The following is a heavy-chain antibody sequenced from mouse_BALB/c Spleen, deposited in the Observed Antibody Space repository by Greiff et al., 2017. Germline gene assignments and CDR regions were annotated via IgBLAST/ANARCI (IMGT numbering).Heavy chain of an antibody. Sequence: EVKLMESGGGLVKPGGSLKLSCAASGFTFSDYYMYWVRQTPEKRLEWVATISDGGSYTYYPDSVKGRFTISRDNAKNNLYLQMSSLKSEDTAMYYCARDKDGNSAWFAYWGQGTLVTVSA. J-gene: IGHJ3*01. V-gene: IGHV5-4*02. D-gene: IGHD2-1*01. CDR2: ISDGGSYT. CDR3: ARDKDGNSAWFAY. CDR1: GFTFSDYY.